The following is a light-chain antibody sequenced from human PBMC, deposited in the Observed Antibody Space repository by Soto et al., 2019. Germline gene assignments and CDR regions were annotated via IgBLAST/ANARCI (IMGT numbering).Light chain of an antibody. CDR2: DAS. CDR3: QQYDNLPIT. V-gene: IGKV1-33*01. J-gene: IGKJ5*01. CDR1: QDISNY. Sequence: DIQMTQSPSSLSASLGDIVTIACQSSQDISNYLNWYQQKLGKAPKLLIYDASNLETGVPSRFSGSGSGTDFTFTISSLQPEDIATYYCQQYDNLPITFGQGTRLEIK.